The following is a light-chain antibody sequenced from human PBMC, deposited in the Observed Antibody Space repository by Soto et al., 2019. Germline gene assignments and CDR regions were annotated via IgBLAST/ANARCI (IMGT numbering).Light chain of an antibody. J-gene: IGKJ1*01. Sequence: EIVLRQYPGTLAVSAEGVATVACRASQSVSNNYLAWYQQKPGQAPRLLIYGASNRATGIPDRFSGSGSGTDFTLTISRLEPEDFAVYYCQQYGSSGTFGQGTKVDNK. CDR2: GAS. CDR1: QSVSNNY. CDR3: QQYGSSGT. V-gene: IGKV3-20*01.